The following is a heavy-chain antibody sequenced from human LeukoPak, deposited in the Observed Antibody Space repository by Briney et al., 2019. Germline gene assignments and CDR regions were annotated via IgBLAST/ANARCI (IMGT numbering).Heavy chain of an antibody. CDR2: IIPIFGTA. Sequence: SVKVSCKASGGTFSSYAISWVRQAPGQGLEWMGGIIPIFGTANYAQKFQGRVTITADESTSTAYMELSSLRFEDTAVYYCARADYGGISDYYFYGMDVWGQGTTVTVSS. CDR3: ARADYGGISDYYFYGMDV. J-gene: IGHJ6*02. D-gene: IGHD4-23*01. V-gene: IGHV1-69*13. CDR1: GGTFSSYA.